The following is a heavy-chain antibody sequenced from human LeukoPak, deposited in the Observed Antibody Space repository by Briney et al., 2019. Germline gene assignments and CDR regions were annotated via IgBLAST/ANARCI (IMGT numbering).Heavy chain of an antibody. J-gene: IGHJ3*02. D-gene: IGHD6-13*01. CDR1: GGSISSYY. Sequence: PSETLSLTCTVSGGSISSYYWSWIRQPPGKELEWIGYFHYSGTTNYNPSLKSRVTISVDTSKNQFSLKLRFVTAADTAVYYCARTYSSTAFDIWGQGTMVTASS. CDR2: FHYSGTT. V-gene: IGHV4-59*08. CDR3: ARTYSSTAFDI.